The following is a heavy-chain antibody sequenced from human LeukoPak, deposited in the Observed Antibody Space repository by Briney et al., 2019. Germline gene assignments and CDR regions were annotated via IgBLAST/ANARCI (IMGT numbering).Heavy chain of an antibody. CDR1: AYTFTGYY. Sequence: ASVKVSCKASAYTFTGYYMHWVRQAPGQGLEWMGWINPNSGGTNYAQKFQGRVTMTRDTSISTAYMELSRLRSDDTAVYYCTITMVRGVIFVVDYWGQGTLVTVSS. D-gene: IGHD3-10*01. J-gene: IGHJ4*02. V-gene: IGHV1-2*02. CDR3: TITMVRGVIFVVDY. CDR2: INPNSGGT.